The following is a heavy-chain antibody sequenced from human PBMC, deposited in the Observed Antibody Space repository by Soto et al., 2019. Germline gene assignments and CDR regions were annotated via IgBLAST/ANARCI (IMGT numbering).Heavy chain of an antibody. CDR2: IYYSGST. CDR3: ARGKITGTSYYFDY. CDR1: GGSISSYY. V-gene: IGHV4-59*01. J-gene: IGHJ4*02. Sequence: SETLSLTCTVSGGSISSYYWSWIRQPPGKGLEWIGYIYYSGSTNYNPSLKSRVTISVDTSKNQFSLKLSSVTAADTAVYYCARGKITGTSYYFDYWGQGTLVTVS. D-gene: IGHD1-7*01.